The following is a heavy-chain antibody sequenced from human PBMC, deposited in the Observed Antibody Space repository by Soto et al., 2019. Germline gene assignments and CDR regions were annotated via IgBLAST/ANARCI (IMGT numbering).Heavy chain of an antibody. V-gene: IGHV3-23*01. J-gene: IGHJ3*02. CDR1: GFTFSSYA. D-gene: IGHD6-19*01. Sequence: EVQLLESGGGLVQPGGSLRLSCAASGFTFSSYAMSWVRQAPGKGLEWVSAISGSGGSTYYADSVKGRFTISRDNSKNTLYMKMNSLRAEDTAVYYCAKDALAVAGTRDAFDIWGQGTMVTVSS. CDR2: ISGSGGST. CDR3: AKDALAVAGTRDAFDI.